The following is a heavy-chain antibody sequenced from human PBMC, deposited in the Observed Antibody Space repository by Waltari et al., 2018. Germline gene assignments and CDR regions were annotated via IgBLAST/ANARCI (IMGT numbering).Heavy chain of an antibody. CDR2: IAPSDSST. J-gene: IGHJ4*02. CDR1: GYIFTTYW. D-gene: IGHD6-19*01. V-gene: IGHV5-10-1*03. Sequence: EVQLVQSGAEVKQPGESLRISCKGSGYIFTTYWLSWVRQMHGKGLEWLGKIAPSDSSTRYSPSLQGHVTISTDRATDTTYLQWSSLRASDTAMYYCARHAFGGYGWYYFDLWGQGTLATVSS. CDR3: ARHAFGGYGWYYFDL.